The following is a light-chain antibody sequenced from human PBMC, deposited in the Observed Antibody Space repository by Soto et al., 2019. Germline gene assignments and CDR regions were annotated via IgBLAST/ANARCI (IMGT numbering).Light chain of an antibody. CDR1: QSVSSSY. CDR2: GAS. V-gene: IGKV3-20*01. CDR3: QQYGSSPQT. J-gene: IGKJ5*01. Sequence: EIVLTQSPGTLSLSPGERATLSCRASQSVSSSYLAWYQQKPGQAPRLLIYGASSRATGIPDRFSGSGSGTDFTLTIIRLEPEDFAVYYCQQYGSSPQTFGQGTRREMK.